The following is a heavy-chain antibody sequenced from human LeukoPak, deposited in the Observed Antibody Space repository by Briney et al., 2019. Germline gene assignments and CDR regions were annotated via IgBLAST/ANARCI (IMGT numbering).Heavy chain of an antibody. J-gene: IGHJ4*02. CDR3: ARFFRTVWELPYY. CDR2: IYHSGYT. CDR1: RYSIRSDYY. V-gene: IGHV4-38-2*02. Sequence: SETLSLTCSVSRYSIRSDYYWGWIRQPPGKGLEWIASIYHSGYTYYNASLKSRVTLSVDTSKNQFSLNLRSVTAADTAVYYCARFFRTVWELPYYWGPGTLVTVSS. D-gene: IGHD1-26*01.